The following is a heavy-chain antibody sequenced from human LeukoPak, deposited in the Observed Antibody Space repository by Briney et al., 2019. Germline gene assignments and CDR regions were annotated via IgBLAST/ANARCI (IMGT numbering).Heavy chain of an antibody. CDR1: GYTFTSYY. V-gene: IGHV1-46*01. CDR3: AKDNPHPLFGGNWFDP. D-gene: IGHD3-10*02. Sequence: ASVKVSCKASGYTFTSYYMHWVRQAPGQGLEWMGIINPSGGSTSYAQKFQGRVTMTRDTSTSTVYMELSSLRAEDTAVYYCAKDNPHPLFGGNWFDPWGQGTLVTVSS. J-gene: IGHJ5*02. CDR2: INPSGGST.